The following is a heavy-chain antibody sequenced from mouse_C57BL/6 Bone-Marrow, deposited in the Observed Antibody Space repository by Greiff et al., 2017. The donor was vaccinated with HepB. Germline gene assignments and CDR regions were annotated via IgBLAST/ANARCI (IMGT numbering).Heavy chain of an antibody. CDR3: TAPYYYGSSYVGFAY. Sequence: EVKLVESGGGLVQPGGSMKLSCVASGFTFSNYWMNWVRQSPEKGLEWVAQIRLKSDNYATHYAESVKGRFTISRDDSKSSVYLQMNNLRAEDTGIYYCTAPYYYGSSYVGFAYWGQGTLVTVSA. CDR2: IRLKSDNYAT. D-gene: IGHD1-1*01. V-gene: IGHV6-3*01. J-gene: IGHJ3*01. CDR1: GFTFSNYW.